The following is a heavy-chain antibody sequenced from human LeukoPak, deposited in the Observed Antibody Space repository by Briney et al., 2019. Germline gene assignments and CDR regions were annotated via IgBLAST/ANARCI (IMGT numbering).Heavy chain of an antibody. CDR3: ARDFGDVHSFDY. CDR1: GFTFSTYT. CDR2: ISSGSSYT. V-gene: IGHV3-21*06. Sequence: GGSLRLSCKASGFTFSTYTMNWVRQAPGKGLEWVSSISSGSSYTYYADSVKGRFTISRDNAKNSLYLQMNSLRAEDTAVYYCARDFGDVHSFDYWGQGTLVTVSS. D-gene: IGHD3-10*01. J-gene: IGHJ4*02.